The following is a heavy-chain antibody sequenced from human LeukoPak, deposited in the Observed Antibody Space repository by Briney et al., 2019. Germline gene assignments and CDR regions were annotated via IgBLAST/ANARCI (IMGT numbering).Heavy chain of an antibody. CDR3: ARDITSSWYNWFDP. CDR2: IWYDGSNK. J-gene: IGHJ5*02. CDR1: GFTFSSYG. V-gene: IGHV3-33*01. D-gene: IGHD6-13*01. Sequence: PGRSLRLSCAASGFTFSSYGMHWVRQAPGKGLDWVAVIWYDGSNKYYADSVKGRFTISRDNSKNTLYLQMNSLRAEDTAVYYCARDITSSWYNWFDPWGQGTLVTVSS.